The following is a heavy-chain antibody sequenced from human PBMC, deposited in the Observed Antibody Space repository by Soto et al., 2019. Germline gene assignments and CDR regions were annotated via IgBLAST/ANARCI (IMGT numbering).Heavy chain of an antibody. V-gene: IGHV3-7*01. Sequence: GGSLRLSCAASGFTFSSYWMSWVRQAPGKGLEWVANIKQDGSEKYYVDSVKGRFTISRDNAKNSLYLQMNSLRAEDTAVYYCARFVKYCSGGSCYPRTYYFDYWGQGPLVTVSS. CDR3: ARFVKYCSGGSCYPRTYYFDY. CDR1: GFTFSSYW. CDR2: IKQDGSEK. J-gene: IGHJ4*02. D-gene: IGHD2-15*01.